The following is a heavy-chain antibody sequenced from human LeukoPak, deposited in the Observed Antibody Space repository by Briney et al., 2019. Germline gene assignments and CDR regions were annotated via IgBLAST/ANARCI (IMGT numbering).Heavy chain of an antibody. D-gene: IGHD7-27*01. J-gene: IGHJ3*02. Sequence: SETLSLTCTVSGGSISSSSYYWGWIRQPPGKGLEWIGSIYYSGSTYYNPSLKSRVTISVDTSKNQFSLKLSSVTAADTAVYYCARDGDTDAFDIWGQGTMVTVSS. CDR2: IYYSGST. CDR1: GGSISSSSYY. CDR3: ARDGDTDAFDI. V-gene: IGHV4-39*07.